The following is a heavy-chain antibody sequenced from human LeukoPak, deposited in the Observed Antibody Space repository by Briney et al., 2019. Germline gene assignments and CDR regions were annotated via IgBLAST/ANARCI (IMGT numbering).Heavy chain of an antibody. J-gene: IGHJ4*02. V-gene: IGHV3-21*04. CDR1: GFTFSSYS. Sequence: GGSLRLSCAASGFTFSSYSMNWVRQAPGKGLEWVSSISSSSSYIYYADSVKGRFTISRDNSKNTLYLQMNSLRAEDTAVYYCARDYGDYGRFYWGQGTLVTVSS. CDR2: ISSSSSYI. D-gene: IGHD4-17*01. CDR3: ARDYGDYGRFY.